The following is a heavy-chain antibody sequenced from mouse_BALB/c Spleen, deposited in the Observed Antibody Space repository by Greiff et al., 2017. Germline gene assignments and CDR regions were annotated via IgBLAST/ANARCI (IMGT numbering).Heavy chain of an antibody. Sequence: EVHLVESGGGLVKPGGSLKLSCAASGFTFSDYYMYWVRQTPEKRLEWVATISDGGSYTYYPDSVKGRFTISRDNAKNNLYLQMSSLKSEDTAMYYCAREGDYGSSEGFDYWGQGTTLTVSS. CDR2: ISDGGSYT. D-gene: IGHD1-1*01. V-gene: IGHV5-4*02. J-gene: IGHJ2*01. CDR1: GFTFSDYY. CDR3: AREGDYGSSEGFDY.